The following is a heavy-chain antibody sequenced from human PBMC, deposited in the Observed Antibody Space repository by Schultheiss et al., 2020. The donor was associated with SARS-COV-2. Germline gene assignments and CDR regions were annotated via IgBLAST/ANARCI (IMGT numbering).Heavy chain of an antibody. V-gene: IGHV3-48*03. CDR1: GFTFSSYE. CDR3: ARASDYYQPSYYYGMDV. D-gene: IGHD3-10*01. CDR2: ISSSGSTI. Sequence: GGSLRLSCAASGFTFSSYEMNWVRQAPGKGLEWVSYISSSGSTIYYADSVKGRFTISRDSAKNSLYLQMNSLRAEDTAVYYCARASDYYQPSYYYGMDVWGQGTTVTVSS. J-gene: IGHJ6*02.